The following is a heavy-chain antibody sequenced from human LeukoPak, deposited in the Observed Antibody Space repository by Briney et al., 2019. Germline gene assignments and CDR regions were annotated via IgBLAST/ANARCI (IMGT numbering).Heavy chain of an antibody. J-gene: IGHJ4*02. CDR3: AREGMTTVTYDY. CDR1: GFTFSSYW. Sequence: SGGSLRLSCAASGFTFSSYWMSWVRQAPGKGLEWVANIKQDGSEKYYMDSVKGCFTISRDNAKNSLFLQMNSLRAEDAAVYYCAREGMTTVTYDYWGQGALVTVSS. V-gene: IGHV3-7*01. D-gene: IGHD4-17*01. CDR2: IKQDGSEK.